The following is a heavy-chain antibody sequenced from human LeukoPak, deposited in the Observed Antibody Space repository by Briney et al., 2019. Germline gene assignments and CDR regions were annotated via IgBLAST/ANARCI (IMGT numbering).Heavy chain of an antibody. Sequence: GGSLRLSCAASGFTFSSYSMNWVRQAPGKGLEWVSYISSSSSTIYYADSVKGRFTISRDNSKNTLYLQMNSLRAEDTAVYYCAKGGRGVFDYWGQGTLVTVSS. CDR1: GFTFSSYS. CDR2: ISSSSSTI. J-gene: IGHJ4*02. CDR3: AKGGRGVFDY. D-gene: IGHD3-10*01. V-gene: IGHV3-48*01.